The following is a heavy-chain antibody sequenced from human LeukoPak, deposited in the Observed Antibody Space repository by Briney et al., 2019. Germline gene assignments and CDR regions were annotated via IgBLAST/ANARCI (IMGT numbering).Heavy chain of an antibody. V-gene: IGHV3-33*01. J-gene: IGHJ4*02. Sequence: GRSLRLSCAASGFTFSSYGMHWVRQAPGKGLEGVAVLWYDVSNKYYVESVKSQFTISRDNSKNTLKLQMNGLKAEDTAGDYCAREAVAGDFDYWGQGTLVTVSS. CDR3: AREAVAGDFDY. CDR1: GFTFSSYG. CDR2: LWYDVSNK. D-gene: IGHD6-19*01.